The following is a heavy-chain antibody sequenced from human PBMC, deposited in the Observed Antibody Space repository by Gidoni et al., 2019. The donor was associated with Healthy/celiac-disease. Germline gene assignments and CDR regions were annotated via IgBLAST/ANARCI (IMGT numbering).Heavy chain of an antibody. D-gene: IGHD2-15*01. CDR2: ISGSGGST. Sequence: EVQLLESGGGLVQPGGSLRLSCSASGFPFGSYALNWVRQAPGKGLEWVSAISGSGGSTYYADSVKGRFTISRDNSKNTLYLQMNSLRAEDTAVYYCAKLFVVVVAATGEIYWGQGTLVTVSS. CDR3: AKLFVVVVAATGEIY. V-gene: IGHV3-23*01. J-gene: IGHJ4*02. CDR1: GFPFGSYA.